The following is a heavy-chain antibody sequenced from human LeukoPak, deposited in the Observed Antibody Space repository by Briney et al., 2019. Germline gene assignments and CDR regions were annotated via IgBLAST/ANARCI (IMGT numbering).Heavy chain of an antibody. CDR1: GFTFGDYA. J-gene: IGHJ4*02. D-gene: IGHD6-13*01. Sequence: GGSLRLSCTASGFTFGDYAMSWFRQAPGKGLEWVSAISGSGGSTYYADSVKGRFTISRDNSKNTLYLQMNSLRAEDTAVYYCAKGSRIAAAGYFDYWGQGTLVTVSS. CDR2: ISGSGGST. V-gene: IGHV3-23*01. CDR3: AKGSRIAAAGYFDY.